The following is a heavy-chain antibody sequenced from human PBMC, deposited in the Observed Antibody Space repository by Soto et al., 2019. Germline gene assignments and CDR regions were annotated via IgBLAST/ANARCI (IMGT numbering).Heavy chain of an antibody. CDR1: GYTFTSYG. CDR2: ISAYNGNT. Sequence: GASVKVSCKASGYTFTSYGTSWVRQAPGQGLEWMGWISAYNGNTNYAQKLQGRVTMTTDTSTSTAYMELRSLRSDGTAVYYCARGIAARPHYYYYGMDVWAQGTTVTVSS. V-gene: IGHV1-18*01. J-gene: IGHJ6*02. D-gene: IGHD6-6*01. CDR3: ARGIAARPHYYYYGMDV.